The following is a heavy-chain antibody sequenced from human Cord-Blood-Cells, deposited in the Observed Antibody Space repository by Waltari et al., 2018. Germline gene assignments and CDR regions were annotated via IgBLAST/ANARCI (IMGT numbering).Heavy chain of an antibody. Sequence: EVQLVQSGAEVKKPGESLKISCKGSGYSFPSYWIGWVRQMPGNGLEWMGIIYPGDSDTRYSPSFQGQVTISADKSISTAYLQWSSLKASDTAMYYCARRYCSSTSCYMGDAFDIWGQGTMVTVSS. CDR1: GYSFPSYW. J-gene: IGHJ3*02. D-gene: IGHD2-2*02. V-gene: IGHV5-51*01. CDR2: IYPGDSDT. CDR3: ARRYCSSTSCYMGDAFDI.